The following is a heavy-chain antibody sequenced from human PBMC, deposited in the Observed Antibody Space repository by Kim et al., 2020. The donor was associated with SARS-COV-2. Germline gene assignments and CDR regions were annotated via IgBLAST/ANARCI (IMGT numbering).Heavy chain of an antibody. D-gene: IGHD2-15*01. CDR3: ARPSRGGGYWFDP. Sequence: SQKVQGRVPITRDTSASTAYMELSSLRSEDTAVYYCARPSRGGGYWFDPWGQGTLVTVSS. V-gene: IGHV1-3*01. J-gene: IGHJ5*02.